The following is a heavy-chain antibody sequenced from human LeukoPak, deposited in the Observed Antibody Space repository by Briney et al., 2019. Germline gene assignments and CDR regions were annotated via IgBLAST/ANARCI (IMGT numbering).Heavy chain of an antibody. V-gene: IGHV5-51*01. CDR1: GYSFTRYW. Sequence: PGESLKISCKGSGYSFTRYWIAWVRQMPGKGLECMGIIYPGDSDTRYSPSFQGQVTISADKSISTAYLQWSSLKASDTAMYYCARGGQDSSGYYYFLGYWGQGTLVTVSS. CDR3: ARGGQDSSGYYYFLGY. J-gene: IGHJ4*02. CDR2: IYPGDSDT. D-gene: IGHD3-22*01.